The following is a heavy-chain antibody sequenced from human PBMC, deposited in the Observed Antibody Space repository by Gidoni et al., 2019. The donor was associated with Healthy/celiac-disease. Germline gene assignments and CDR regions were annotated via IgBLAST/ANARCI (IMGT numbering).Heavy chain of an antibody. Sequence: QVQLQESGPGLVKPSETLSLTCTVSGGPISSYYWSWSRQPPGKGLGWIGYIHYSGSSNYNPSPKSRVTVSIDTSKNQFSLRLSSVPAADTAVYYCARAGGGLLPFDYWGRGTLVAVSS. CDR1: GGPISSYY. CDR2: IHYSGSS. V-gene: IGHV4-59*01. D-gene: IGHD1-26*01. J-gene: IGHJ4*02. CDR3: ARAGGGLLPFDY.